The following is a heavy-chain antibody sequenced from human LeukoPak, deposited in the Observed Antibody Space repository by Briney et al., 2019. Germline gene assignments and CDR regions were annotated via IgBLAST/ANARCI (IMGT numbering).Heavy chain of an antibody. Sequence: ASVKVSCKASGYTFTGYYMYWVRQAPGQGLEWMGWINSNSGGTNYAQNFQGRVTMTRDTSISTAYMELTRLRSDDTAVYHCARAKGGGHYTFDIWGQGTMVTVSS. CDR3: ARAKGGGHYTFDI. CDR2: INSNSGGT. J-gene: IGHJ3*02. V-gene: IGHV1-2*02. D-gene: IGHD3-16*01. CDR1: GYTFTGYY.